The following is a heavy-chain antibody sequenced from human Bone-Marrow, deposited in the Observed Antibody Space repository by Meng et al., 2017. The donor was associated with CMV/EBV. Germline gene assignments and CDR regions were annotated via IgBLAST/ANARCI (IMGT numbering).Heavy chain of an antibody. CDR3: ANKYYGDYDSLRYYYGMDV. CDR1: GYTFTGYY. V-gene: IGHV1-2*02. J-gene: IGHJ6*01. D-gene: IGHD4-17*01. Sequence: ASVKVSCKASGYTFTGYYMHWVRQAPGQGLEWMGWINPNSGGTNYAQKFQGRVTMTRDTSISTAYMELSRLRSDDTAVYYCANKYYGDYDSLRYYYGMDVWGQGTTVNVSS. CDR2: INPNSGGT.